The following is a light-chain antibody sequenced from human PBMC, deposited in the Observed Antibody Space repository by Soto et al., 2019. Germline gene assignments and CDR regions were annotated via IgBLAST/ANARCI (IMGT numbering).Light chain of an antibody. Sequence: DIQMTQSPSSLSASVGDRVTITCLSSQSISSYLNWYQQKPGKAPKLLIYAASNFQSGVPSRFSGSGSGTDFTLTISSLQPEDFATYYCQQSYSTPATFGQGTKVDIK. CDR2: AAS. CDR1: QSISSY. CDR3: QQSYSTPAT. J-gene: IGKJ1*01. V-gene: IGKV1-39*01.